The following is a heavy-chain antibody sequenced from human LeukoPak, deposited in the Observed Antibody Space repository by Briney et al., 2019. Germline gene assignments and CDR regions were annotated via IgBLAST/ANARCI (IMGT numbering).Heavy chain of an antibody. CDR3: ARGGLLWFGESLLIDY. J-gene: IGHJ4*02. D-gene: IGHD3-10*01. CDR2: INPNSGGT. Sequence: ASVKVSCKASGYTFTGFYMHWVRQAPGQGLEWMGWINPNSGGTNYAQKFQGRVTMTRDTSISTAYMELSRLRSDDTAVYYCARGGLLWFGESLLIDYWGQGTLVTVSS. V-gene: IGHV1-2*02. CDR1: GYTFTGFY.